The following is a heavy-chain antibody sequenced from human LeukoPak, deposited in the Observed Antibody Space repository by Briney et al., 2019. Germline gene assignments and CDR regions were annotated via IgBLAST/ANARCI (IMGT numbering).Heavy chain of an antibody. D-gene: IGHD3-3*01. V-gene: IGHV4-4*07. CDR1: GGSIISNY. CDR2: IYTSGRT. CDR3: ARDRDDFWSGYSYGMDV. Sequence: SETLSLTCTVYGGSIISNYWGWIRQPAGKGREWIGRIYTSGRTNSNPSLKSQVTLSVDTSKNQFSLKLSSVTAAETAVYYCARDRDDFWSGYSYGMDVWGEGGTVTLSS. J-gene: IGHJ6*01.